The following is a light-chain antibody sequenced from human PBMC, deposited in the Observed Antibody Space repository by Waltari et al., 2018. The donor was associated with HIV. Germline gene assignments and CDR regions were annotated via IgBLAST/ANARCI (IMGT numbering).Light chain of an antibody. J-gene: IGLJ2*01. Sequence: QSALTQPPSASGSPGQSVTISCTGTNSALGGYNYVSCDQQHPAKAPKLVISEVTKRPSGVPGRFSGSKSGTTASLTVSGLQAEDEADYYCSSYANKNGFYVVFGGGTRLTVL. CDR2: EVT. CDR1: NSALGGYNY. V-gene: IGLV2-8*01. CDR3: SSYANKNGFYVV.